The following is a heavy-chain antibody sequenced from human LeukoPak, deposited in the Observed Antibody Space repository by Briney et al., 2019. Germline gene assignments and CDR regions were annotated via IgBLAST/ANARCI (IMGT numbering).Heavy chain of an antibody. D-gene: IGHD2-21*01. CDR1: GFTFRNYW. V-gene: IGHV3-7*01. Sequence: PGGSLRLLCAPSGFTFRNYWMNWVRQATGKGLEWVANIKQDGSEKHYVDSVKGRFTISRDNAKNSLYLQMNSLRVDDTAVYYCARTCGGAESQGFDAFKRWGQGTLVTVSS. CDR2: IKQDGSEK. J-gene: IGHJ3*02. CDR3: ARTCGGAESQGFDAFKR.